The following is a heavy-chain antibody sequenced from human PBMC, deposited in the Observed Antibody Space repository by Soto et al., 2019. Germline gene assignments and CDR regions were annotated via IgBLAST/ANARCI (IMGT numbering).Heavy chain of an antibody. Sequence: VASVKVSCKASGGTFSSYAISWVRQAPGQGLEWMGGIIPIFGTANYAQKFQGRVTITADESTSTAYMELSSLRSEDTAVYYCARDGYYDSSGYYPNWFDPWGQGTLVTVSS. J-gene: IGHJ5*02. V-gene: IGHV1-69*13. CDR3: ARDGYYDSSGYYPNWFDP. CDR1: GGTFSSYA. D-gene: IGHD3-22*01. CDR2: IIPIFGTA.